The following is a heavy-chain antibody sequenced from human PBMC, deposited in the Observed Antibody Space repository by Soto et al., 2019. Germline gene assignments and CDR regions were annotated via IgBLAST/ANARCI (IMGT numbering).Heavy chain of an antibody. CDR2: INTDGSQK. CDR3: ARVSRRNTFDV. V-gene: IGHV3-7*01. J-gene: IGHJ3*01. CDR1: GFTFNSYW. Sequence: PVGSLRLSCAASGFTFNSYWMTWVRQAPGKGLEWVANINTDGSQKHSVDSVKGRFTFSRDNGKNSLYLQMNSLRVEDTAVYYCARVSRRNTFDVWGQGTMVTVS.